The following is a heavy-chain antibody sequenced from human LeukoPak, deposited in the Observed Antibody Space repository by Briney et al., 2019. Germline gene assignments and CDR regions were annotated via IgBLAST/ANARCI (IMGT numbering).Heavy chain of an antibody. J-gene: IGHJ4*02. CDR3: ARGLPIAVAGSRQAPDY. V-gene: IGHV3-21*01. D-gene: IGHD6-19*01. CDR2: ISSSSSYI. Sequence: GGSLRLSCVVSGFTFSSYSMNWVRQAPGKGLEWVSSISSSSSYIYYADSVKGRFTISRDNAKNSLYLQMNSLRAEDTAVYYCARGLPIAVAGSRQAPDYWRQATLVTVSS. CDR1: GFTFSSYS.